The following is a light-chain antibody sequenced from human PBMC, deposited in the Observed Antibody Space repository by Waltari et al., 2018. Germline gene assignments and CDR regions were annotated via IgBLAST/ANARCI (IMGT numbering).Light chain of an antibody. J-gene: IGLJ3*02. CDR1: SGSLSTTSY. CDR3: ALYMGSGIWV. V-gene: IGLV8-61*01. CDR2: KAN. Sequence: QTVVTQEPSLSVSPGGTVTLTCALSSGSLSTTSYATWYQQTPGQAPRTLVYKANARSSWGPDRFSGSILGNTAALTITGAQADDESDYYCALYMGSGIWVFGGGTRLTVL.